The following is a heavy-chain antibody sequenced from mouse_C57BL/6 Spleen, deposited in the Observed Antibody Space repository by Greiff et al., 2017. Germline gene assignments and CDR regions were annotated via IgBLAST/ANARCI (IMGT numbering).Heavy chain of an antibody. V-gene: IGHV5-16*01. CDR3: ARDPYPGAMDY. D-gene: IGHD2-10*01. Sequence: EVQVVESEGGLVQPGSSMKLSCTASGFTFSDYYMAWVRQVPEKGLEWVANINYDGSSTYYLDSLKSRFIISRDNAKNILYLQMSSLKSEDTATYYCARDPYPGAMDYWGQGTSVTVSS. CDR1: GFTFSDYY. CDR2: INYDGSST. J-gene: IGHJ4*01.